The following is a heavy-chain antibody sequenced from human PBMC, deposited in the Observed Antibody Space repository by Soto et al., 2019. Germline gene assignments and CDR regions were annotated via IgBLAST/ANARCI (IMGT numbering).Heavy chain of an antibody. D-gene: IGHD4-17*01. CDR1: VFTFSGSG. CDR3: ATTVTTVDY. V-gene: IGHV3-48*03. Sequence: VHLVESGGGSVQPGGSLRLSCAASVFTFSGSGMNWVRQAPGKGLEWISYITSSGSLIYYADSLKGRFTISRDNAKNSLFLQMNSLRAEDTAVYYCATTVTTVDYWGQGTLVTVSS. CDR2: ITSSGSLI. J-gene: IGHJ4*02.